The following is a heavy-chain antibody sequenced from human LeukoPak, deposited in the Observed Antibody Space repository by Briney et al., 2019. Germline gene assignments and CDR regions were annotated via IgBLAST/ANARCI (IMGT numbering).Heavy chain of an antibody. D-gene: IGHD3-22*01. CDR3: ARPNHYDSSGYYRQFDY. CDR2: INPDGGST. J-gene: IGHJ4*02. Sequence: ASVKVSCKASGYTFTSYWIQWVRQAPGQGLEWMGLINPDGGSTAYAHRFQGRVTITADESTSTAYMELSSLRSEDTAVYYCARPNHYDSSGYYRQFDYWGQGTLVTVSS. CDR1: GYTFTSYW. V-gene: IGHV1-46*01.